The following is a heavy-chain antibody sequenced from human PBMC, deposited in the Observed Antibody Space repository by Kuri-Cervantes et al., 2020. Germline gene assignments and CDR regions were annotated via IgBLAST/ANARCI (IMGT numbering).Heavy chain of an antibody. CDR2: IYSGSNI. CDR1: SSYA. J-gene: IGHJ1*01. V-gene: IGHV3-53*01. CDR3: ASFPSYRLGYFQH. D-gene: IGHD3-16*02. Sequence: SSYAMCWVRQAPGKGLAWGSVIYSGSNIYYADSVKGRFTISRDNSKNTLYLQMNSLRAEDTAVYYCASFPSYRLGYFQHWGHGTLVTVSS.